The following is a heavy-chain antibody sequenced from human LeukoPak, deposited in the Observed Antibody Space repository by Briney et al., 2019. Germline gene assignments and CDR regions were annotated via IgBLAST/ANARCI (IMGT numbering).Heavy chain of an antibody. V-gene: IGHV1-18*01. D-gene: IGHD3-16*01. Sequence: GASVKVSCKASGYTFTSYGISWVRQAPGQGLEWMGWISAYNGNTNYAQKLQGRVTMTTDTSTSTAYTELRSLRSDDTAVYYCARVSRGTRAEYFQHWGQGTLVTVSS. CDR3: ARVSRGTRAEYFQH. J-gene: IGHJ1*01. CDR1: GYTFTSYG. CDR2: ISAYNGNT.